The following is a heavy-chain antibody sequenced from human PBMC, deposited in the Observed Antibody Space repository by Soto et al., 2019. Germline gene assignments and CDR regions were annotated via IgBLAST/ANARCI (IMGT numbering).Heavy chain of an antibody. V-gene: IGHV3-23*01. CDR1: GFTFSSYA. Sequence: VQLLESGGGLVQPGGSLRLSCAASGFTFSSYAMSWVRQAPGKGLEWVSAISGSGGSTYYADSVKGRFTISRDNSKNTLYLQMNSLRAEDTAVYYCAKEGSMIVVVITYFDYWGQGTLVTVSS. J-gene: IGHJ4*02. D-gene: IGHD3-22*01. CDR3: AKEGSMIVVVITYFDY. CDR2: ISGSGGST.